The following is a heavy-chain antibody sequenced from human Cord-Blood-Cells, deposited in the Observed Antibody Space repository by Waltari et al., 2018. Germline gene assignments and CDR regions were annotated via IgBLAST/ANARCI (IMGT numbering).Heavy chain of an antibody. V-gene: IGHV3-33*01. D-gene: IGHD1-26*01. CDR3: ARAKWELHAFDI. J-gene: IGHJ3*02. CDR2: IWYDGSNK. CDR1: GFTFSSYG. Sequence: QVQLVESGGGVVQPGRSLRLSCAASGFTFSSYGMHWVRQATGKGLEWVAVIWYDGSNKYYADSVKGRFTISRDNSKNTLYLQMNSLRAEDTAVYYCARAKWELHAFDIWGQGTMVTVSS.